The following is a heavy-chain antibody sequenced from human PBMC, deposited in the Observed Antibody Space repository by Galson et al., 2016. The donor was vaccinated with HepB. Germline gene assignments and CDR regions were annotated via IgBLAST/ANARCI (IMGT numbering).Heavy chain of an antibody. Sequence: QSGAEVKKPGESLKISCKASGYSFGIYWIAWVRLMPGKGLEWMGIIYPGDSDVTYSPSFQGHVTISADKSIRTAYLQWSSLRASDTAMYYCARFGAARTTLCGMDVWGQGTTVTVSS. J-gene: IGHJ6*02. D-gene: IGHD1-26*01. CDR2: IYPGDSDV. V-gene: IGHV5-51*03. CDR1: GYSFGIYW. CDR3: ARFGAARTTLCGMDV.